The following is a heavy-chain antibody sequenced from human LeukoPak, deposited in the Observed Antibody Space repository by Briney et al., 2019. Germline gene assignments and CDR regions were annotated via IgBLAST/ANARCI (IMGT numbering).Heavy chain of an antibody. D-gene: IGHD2/OR15-2a*01. V-gene: IGHV3-21*01. CDR2: ISSSSSYI. CDR3: ARALWTDYYYYMDV. Sequence: GGSLRLSCAASGFTFSSYSMNWVRQAPGKGLEWVSSISSSSSYIYYADSVKGRFTISRDNAKNSLYLQMNSLRAEDTAVYYCARALWTDYYYYMDVWGKGTTVTVSS. J-gene: IGHJ6*03. CDR1: GFTFSSYS.